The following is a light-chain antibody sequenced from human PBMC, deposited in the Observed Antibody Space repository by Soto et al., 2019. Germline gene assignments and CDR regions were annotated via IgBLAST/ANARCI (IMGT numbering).Light chain of an antibody. J-gene: IGKJ1*01. CDR1: QSIGSF. CDR2: DAS. CDR3: QQRSRWPWT. V-gene: IGKV3-11*01. Sequence: EIVLTQSPATLSLSPGERATLSCRASQSIGSFLAWYQQKPGQAPRLLIYDASNRATGTPARFSGSESGTDFTLTISSLDPEDFAVYYCQQRSRWPWTFGQGTKVEI.